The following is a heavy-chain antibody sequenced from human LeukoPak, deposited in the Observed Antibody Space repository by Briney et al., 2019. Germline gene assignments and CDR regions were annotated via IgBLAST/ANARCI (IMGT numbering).Heavy chain of an antibody. CDR3: ARGGPYYYDSSAFDI. D-gene: IGHD3-22*01. V-gene: IGHV4-59*01. CDR1: GGSISSYY. CDR2: ISYSGST. J-gene: IGHJ3*02. Sequence: SETLSLTCTVSGGSISSYYWSWIRQPPGKGLEWIGYISYSGSTNYNPSLKSRVTVSLGTSKNQFSLKLSSVTAADTAVYYCARGGPYYYDSSAFDIWGQGTMVTVSS.